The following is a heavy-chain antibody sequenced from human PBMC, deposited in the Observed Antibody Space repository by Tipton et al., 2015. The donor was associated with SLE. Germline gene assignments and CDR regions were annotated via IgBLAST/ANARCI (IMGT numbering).Heavy chain of an antibody. CDR2: ISAYNGNT. CDR1: GYMYSSYG. D-gene: IGHD3-22*01. V-gene: IGHV1-18*01. Sequence: QSGPEVKKPGGSVKISCETSGYMYSSYGISWVRQAPGQGLQWMGWISAYNGNTNYAQKLQGRVTMTTDTSTSTTYMELRSLRSDDTAVYYCARVDMYYYDSSGSPGSAFDIWGPGTMVTVSS. CDR3: ARVDMYYYDSSGSPGSAFDI. J-gene: IGHJ3*02.